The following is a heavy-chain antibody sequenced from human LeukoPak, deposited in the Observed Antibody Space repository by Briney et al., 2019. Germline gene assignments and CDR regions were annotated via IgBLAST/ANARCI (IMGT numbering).Heavy chain of an antibody. CDR2: IYYSGST. CDR1: GGSISSYY. CDR3: ARGIAAAAKQGGFDF. V-gene: IGHV4-59*12. J-gene: IGHJ4*02. D-gene: IGHD6-13*01. Sequence: PSETLSLTCTVSGGSISSYYWGWIRQPPGKGLEWIAYIYYSGSTNYNPSLKSRVTMSVDTSKNHFSLKLSSVTAADTAVYYCARGIAAAAKQGGFDFWGQGTLVTVSS.